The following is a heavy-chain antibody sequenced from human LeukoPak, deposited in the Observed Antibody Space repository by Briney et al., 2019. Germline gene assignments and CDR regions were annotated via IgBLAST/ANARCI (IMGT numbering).Heavy chain of an antibody. J-gene: IGHJ4*02. V-gene: IGHV1-18*01. Sequence: ASVKVSCKASDGTFTTYAISWVGQPPGQGLEWLGGISAYNGNRDYAQKVQGRVTMTTDTSTSTAYMELRSLRSDDTAVYYCARGADGDYYYWGQGTLVTVSS. CDR3: ARGADGDYYY. D-gene: IGHD4-17*01. CDR1: DGTFTTYA. CDR2: ISAYNGNR.